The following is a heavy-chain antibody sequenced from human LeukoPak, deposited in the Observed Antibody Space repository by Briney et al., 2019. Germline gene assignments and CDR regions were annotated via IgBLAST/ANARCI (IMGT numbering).Heavy chain of an antibody. V-gene: IGHV3-23*01. CDR3: AKDLSLSF. D-gene: IGHD3-16*02. CDR2: ITGSAGST. J-gene: IGHJ1*01. Sequence: RGSLRLSCEASGFTFSSYAVSWVRQAPGKGLEWVSGITGSAGSTYYADSVKGRFTISRDNSKNTLYLQMNSLRAEDAAVYYCAKDLSLSFWGEGTLVTVSS. CDR1: GFTFSSYA.